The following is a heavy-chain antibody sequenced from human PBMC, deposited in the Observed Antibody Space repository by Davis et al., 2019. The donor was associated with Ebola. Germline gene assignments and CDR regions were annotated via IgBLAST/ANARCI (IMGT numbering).Heavy chain of an antibody. CDR3: ARTVMTTVTTDAFDI. V-gene: IGHV1-46*01. Sequence: ASVKVSCKASGGTFSSYAISWVRQAPGQGLEWMGIINPSGGSTSYAQKFQGRVTMTRDTSISTAYMELSRLRSDDTAVYYCARTVMTTVTTDAFDIWGQGTMVTVSS. CDR2: INPSGGST. D-gene: IGHD4-17*01. J-gene: IGHJ3*02. CDR1: GGTFSSYA.